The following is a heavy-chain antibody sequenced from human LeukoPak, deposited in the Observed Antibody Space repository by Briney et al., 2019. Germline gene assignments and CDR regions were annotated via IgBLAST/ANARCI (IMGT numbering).Heavy chain of an antibody. V-gene: IGHV3-74*01. CDR2: INSDRSST. Sequence: GGSLRLSCAASGFTFSSYWMHWVRQAPGKGLVWVSRINSDRSSTSYADSVKGRFTISRDNAKNTLYLQMNSLRAEDTAVYYCSKDHFLYSYGSAYYFDYWGQGTLVTVSS. D-gene: IGHD5-18*01. CDR3: SKDHFLYSYGSAYYFDY. CDR1: GFTFSSYW. J-gene: IGHJ4*02.